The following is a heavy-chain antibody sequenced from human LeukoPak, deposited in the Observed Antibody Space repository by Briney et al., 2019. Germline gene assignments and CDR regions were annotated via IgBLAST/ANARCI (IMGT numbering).Heavy chain of an antibody. CDR2: ISYAGGNK. Sequence: PGGSLRLSCAASGFTFSSYAMPWVRQAPGKGLEWVAVISYAGGNKYYTDSVKGRFIISRDNAKNTLYLQMNPLRAEDTAVYYCARDRYDSSGFGDYFDYWGQGTLVTVSS. CDR3: ARDRYDSSGFGDYFDY. J-gene: IGHJ4*02. D-gene: IGHD3-22*01. CDR1: GFTFSSYA. V-gene: IGHV3-30-3*01.